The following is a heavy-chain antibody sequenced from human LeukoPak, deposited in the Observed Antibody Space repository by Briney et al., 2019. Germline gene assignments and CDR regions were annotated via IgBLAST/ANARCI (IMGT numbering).Heavy chain of an antibody. V-gene: IGHV4-39*01. CDR1: GGSLIGDKSY. CDR2: IPHTGDT. J-gene: IGHJ4*02. CDR3: ARNTATSTMHY. D-gene: IGHD2-2*01. Sequence: SETLSLTCTVSGGSLIGDKSYWAWIRQAPGKALEWIGTIPHTGDTYYNPALLSRLTMSVQTSTNQFYLRLASVSASDTAIYYCARNTATSTMHYWGQGILVTVS.